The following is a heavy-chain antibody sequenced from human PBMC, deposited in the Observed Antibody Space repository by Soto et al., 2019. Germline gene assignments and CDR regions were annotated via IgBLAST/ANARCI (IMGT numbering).Heavy chain of an antibody. Sequence: AAVKVSCKSSGGTFSSYAISWVRQAPGQGLEWMGGIIPIFGTANYAQKFQGRVTITADESTSTAYMELSSLRSEDTAVYYCARDDGIAAALNYWGKGTLVTVPP. J-gene: IGHJ4*02. V-gene: IGHV1-69*13. CDR1: GGTFSSYA. D-gene: IGHD6-13*01. CDR3: ARDDGIAAALNY. CDR2: IIPIFGTA.